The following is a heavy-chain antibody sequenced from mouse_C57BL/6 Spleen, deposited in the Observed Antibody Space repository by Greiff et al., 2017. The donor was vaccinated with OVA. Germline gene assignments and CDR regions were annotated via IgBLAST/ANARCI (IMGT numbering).Heavy chain of an antibody. D-gene: IGHD2-5*01. Sequence: QVQLKESGPELAKPGASVKISCKASGYAFSSYWLNWVKQRPGKGLEWIGQIYPGDGDTNYNGKFNGKATLTADKSSSTAYMQLSSLTSEDSAVYFCASTYYSNSWFFAYWGQGTLVTVSA. J-gene: IGHJ3*01. CDR3: ASTYYSNSWFFAY. CDR2: IYPGDGDT. V-gene: IGHV1-80*01. CDR1: GYAFSSYW.